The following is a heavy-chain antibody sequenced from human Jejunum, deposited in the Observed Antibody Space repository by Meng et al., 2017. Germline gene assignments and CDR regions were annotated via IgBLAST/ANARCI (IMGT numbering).Heavy chain of an antibody. D-gene: IGHD1/OR15-1a*01. J-gene: IGHJ4*02. CDR1: GGSISSTTTS. V-gene: IGHV4-39*01. CDR2: IYYSGST. CDR3: ARNRTQGFFDI. Sequence: QVQMQESGPGLVKPSETLSPTRTVSGGSISSTTTSWGWIRQPPGKTLEWIGSIYYSGSTHYNPSLKRRVFVSIDTSKDQFSLKLTSAAAADTAIYYCARNRTQGFFDIWSQGTLVTVSS.